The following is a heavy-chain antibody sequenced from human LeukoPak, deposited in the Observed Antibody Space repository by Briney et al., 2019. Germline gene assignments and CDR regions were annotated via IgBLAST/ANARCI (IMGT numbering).Heavy chain of an antibody. CDR1: GFIFSNYW. CDR3: VRDVIILQS. D-gene: IGHD3-22*01. V-gene: IGHV3-7*01. Sequence: GGSLRLSCSASGFIFSNYWMTWVRQAPGKGLEWVANIKQDGSETDYVDSVKGRFTISRDNAKKSLYLQMNSLRAEDTAVYYCVRDVIILQSWGQGTLVTVSS. CDR2: IKQDGSET. J-gene: IGHJ1*01.